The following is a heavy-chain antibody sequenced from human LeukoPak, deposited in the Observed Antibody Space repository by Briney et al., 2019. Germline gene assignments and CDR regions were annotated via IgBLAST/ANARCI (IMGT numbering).Heavy chain of an antibody. Sequence: GGSLRLSCAASGFTFNSYGMHWVRQAPGKGLEWVAFIRYDGSNKYYADSVKGRFTISRDNSKNTLYLQMNSLRAEDTAVYYCAKDRGYDFWSCYSSAEYFQHWGQGTLVTVSS. D-gene: IGHD3-3*01. J-gene: IGHJ1*01. CDR3: AKDRGYDFWSCYSSAEYFQH. V-gene: IGHV3-30*02. CDR2: IRYDGSNK. CDR1: GFTFNSYG.